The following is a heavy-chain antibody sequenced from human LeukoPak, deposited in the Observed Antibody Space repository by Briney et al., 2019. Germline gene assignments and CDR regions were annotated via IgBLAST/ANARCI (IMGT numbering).Heavy chain of an antibody. CDR3: ARAMIVVASFDP. CDR1: GGTFSSYA. J-gene: IGHJ5*02. V-gene: IGHV1-8*02. Sequence: ASVKVSCKASGGTFSSYAISWVRQAPGQGLEWMGWMNPNSGNTGYAQKFQGRVTMTRNTSISTAYMELSSLRSEDTAVYYCARAMIVVASFDPWGQGTLVTVSS. CDR2: MNPNSGNT. D-gene: IGHD3-22*01.